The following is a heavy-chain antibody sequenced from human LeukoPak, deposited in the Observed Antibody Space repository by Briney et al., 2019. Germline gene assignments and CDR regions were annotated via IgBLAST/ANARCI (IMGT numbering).Heavy chain of an antibody. CDR1: GFTFSDYA. V-gene: IGHV3-23*01. CDR2: ISGSGDST. CDR3: AKFWVYYYDNTGYLLDY. D-gene: IGHD3-22*01. J-gene: IGHJ4*02. Sequence: PGGSLRLSCLASGFTFSDYAMSWVRQVPGKGLEWVSGISGSGDSTFYADSVRGRFTISRDNLKNTLYLQMNSLRAEDTAVYYCAKFWVYYYDNTGYLLDYWGQGTLVTVSS.